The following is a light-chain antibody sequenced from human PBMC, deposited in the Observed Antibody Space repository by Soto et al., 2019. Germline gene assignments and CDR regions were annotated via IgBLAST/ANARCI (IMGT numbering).Light chain of an antibody. J-gene: IGLJ1*01. CDR3: SSYTSSSTLV. CDR1: SSDVGGYNY. CDR2: EVS. Sequence: QSVLTQPASVSGSPGQSITISCTGTSSDVGGYNYVSWYQQHPGKAPKLIIYEVSNRPSGVSNRFSGSKSGNTASLTISGLQAEDETDYYCSSYTSSSTLVFGTGTKVPS. V-gene: IGLV2-14*01.